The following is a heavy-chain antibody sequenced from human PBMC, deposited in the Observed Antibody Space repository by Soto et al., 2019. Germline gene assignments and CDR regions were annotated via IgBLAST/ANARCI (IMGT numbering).Heavy chain of an antibody. J-gene: IGHJ6*02. CDR1: GYTFTSYA. Sequence: ASVKVSCKASGYTFTSYAMHWVRQAPGQRLEWMGWINAGNGNTKYSQKFQGRVTITRDTSASTAYMELSSLRSEDTAVYYCARWSSSARGSYYYGMDVWGQGTTVTVSS. CDR2: INAGNGNT. D-gene: IGHD6-6*01. CDR3: ARWSSSARGSYYYGMDV. V-gene: IGHV1-3*01.